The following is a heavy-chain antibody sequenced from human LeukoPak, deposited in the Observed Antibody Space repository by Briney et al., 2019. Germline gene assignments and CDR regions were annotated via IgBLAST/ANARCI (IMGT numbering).Heavy chain of an antibody. V-gene: IGHV3-23*01. CDR2: ISGSGGST. Sequence: GGSLRLSCAASGFIFSTYAMSWVRQAPGKGLEWVSAISGSGGSTYYADSVKGRFTISRDNSKNTLYLQMNSLRAEDTAVYYCAKSAGYYYGSGPWGYWGQGTLVTVSS. J-gene: IGHJ4*02. CDR3: AKSAGYYYGSGPWGY. CDR1: GFIFSTYA. D-gene: IGHD3-10*01.